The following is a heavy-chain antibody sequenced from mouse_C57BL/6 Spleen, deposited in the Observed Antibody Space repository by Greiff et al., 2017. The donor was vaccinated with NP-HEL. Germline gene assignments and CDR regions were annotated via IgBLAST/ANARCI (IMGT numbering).Heavy chain of an antibody. CDR2: IDPSDSYT. CDR3: ASYDGYDWFAY. V-gene: IGHV1-50*01. D-gene: IGHD2-3*01. J-gene: IGHJ3*01. CDR1: GYTFTSYW. Sequence: QVQLQQPGAELVKPGASVKLSCKASGYTFTSYWMQWVKQRPGQGLEWIGEIDPSDSYTNYNQKFKGKATLTVDTSSSTAYMQLSSLTSEDSAVYYGASYDGYDWFAYWGQGTLVTVSA.